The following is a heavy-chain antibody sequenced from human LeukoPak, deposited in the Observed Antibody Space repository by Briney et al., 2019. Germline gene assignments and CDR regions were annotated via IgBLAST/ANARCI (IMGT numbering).Heavy chain of an antibody. Sequence: GGSLRPSCAASGFTFSSYWMSWVRQAPGKGLEWVANIKQDGSEKYYVDSVKGRFTISRDNARNSLYLQMNSLRAEDTAVYYCARAGLLWFGESRMDVWGQGTTVTVSS. CDR2: IKQDGSEK. V-gene: IGHV3-7*01. D-gene: IGHD3-10*01. CDR1: GFTFSSYW. J-gene: IGHJ6*02. CDR3: ARAGLLWFGESRMDV.